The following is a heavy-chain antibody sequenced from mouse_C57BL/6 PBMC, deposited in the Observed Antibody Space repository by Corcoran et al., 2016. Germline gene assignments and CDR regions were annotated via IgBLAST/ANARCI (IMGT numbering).Heavy chain of an antibody. V-gene: IGHV9-3*01. D-gene: IGHD1-1*01. Sequence: QIQLVQSGPELKKPGETVKISCKASGYTFTTYGMSWVKQAPGKGLKWMGWINTYSGVPTYADDFKGRFAFSLETSASTAYLQINNLKNEDTATYFCASIYKAMDYWGQGTSVTVSS. CDR2: INTYSGVP. J-gene: IGHJ4*01. CDR3: ASIYKAMDY. CDR1: GYTFTTYG.